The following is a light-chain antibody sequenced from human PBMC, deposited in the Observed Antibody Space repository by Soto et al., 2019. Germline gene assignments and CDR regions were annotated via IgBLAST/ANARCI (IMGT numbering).Light chain of an antibody. J-gene: IGKJ5*01. V-gene: IGKV3-15*01. Sequence: EIVMTQSPAPPSLGPGERGTLSWRASQPVSDNLAWYQKKPGQDPRILIYGASARALDIPARFSGSGSGTEFNFTITGLQSEDFAIYECQQYDQWTITCRQATRLEIK. CDR2: GAS. CDR3: QQYDQWTIT. CDR1: QPVSDN.